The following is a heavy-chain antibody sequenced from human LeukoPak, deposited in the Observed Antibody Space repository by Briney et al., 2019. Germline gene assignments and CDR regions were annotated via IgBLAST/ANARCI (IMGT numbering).Heavy chain of an antibody. J-gene: IGHJ4*02. CDR1: GFAFYDFA. CDR3: SRNGLVDFDY. V-gene: IGHV3-49*04. Sequence: PGGSLRLSCTPSGFAFYDFAMSWVRQPAGKGLEGVGFIRRRAYGGASEYAASVKGIFIISRDDSKGIAYLQMNSLKTEDTAVYYCSRNGLVDFDYWGQGSRVIVSP. CDR2: IRRRAYGGAS.